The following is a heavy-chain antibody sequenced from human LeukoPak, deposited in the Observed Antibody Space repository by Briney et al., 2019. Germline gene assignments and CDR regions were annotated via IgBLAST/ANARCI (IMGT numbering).Heavy chain of an antibody. CDR1: GGSFSGYY. Sequence: SETLSLTCAVYGGSFSGYYWSWIRQHPGKGLEWIGYIYYSGSTYYNPSLKSRVTISVDTSKNQFSLKLSSVTAADTAVYYCARVADYYDSSGPTRAFDYWGQGTLVTVSS. J-gene: IGHJ4*02. CDR2: IYYSGST. D-gene: IGHD3-22*01. CDR3: ARVADYYDSSGPTRAFDY. V-gene: IGHV4-31*11.